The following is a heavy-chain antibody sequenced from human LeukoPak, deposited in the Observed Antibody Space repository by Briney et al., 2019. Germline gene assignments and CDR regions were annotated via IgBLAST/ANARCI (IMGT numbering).Heavy chain of an antibody. CDR1: GFTFSIYA. CDR2: LSGSGDTS. D-gene: IGHD6-19*01. CDR3: AKGQDSSGWYRGAFDF. V-gene: IGHV3-23*01. Sequence: GGSLRLSCAASGFTFSIYAMSWVRPAPGKGLEGVSYLSGSGDTSHYTDSVKGRFTISRDNSKNTLYLQLNSLRAEDSAVYFCAKGQDSSGWYRGAFDFWGQGTMVTVSS. J-gene: IGHJ3*01.